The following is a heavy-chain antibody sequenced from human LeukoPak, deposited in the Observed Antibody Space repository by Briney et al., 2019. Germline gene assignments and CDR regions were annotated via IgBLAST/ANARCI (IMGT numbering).Heavy chain of an antibody. Sequence: GSLRLSCAASGFTFSSYSMNWVRQAPGKGLEWVSYISSSSSTMYYADSVKGRFTISRDNAKNSLYLQMNSLRAEDTAVYYCARDMDDSSGYYSDAFDIWGQGTMVTVSS. CDR2: ISSSSSTM. V-gene: IGHV3-48*01. J-gene: IGHJ3*02. CDR1: GFTFSSYS. D-gene: IGHD3-22*01. CDR3: ARDMDDSSGYYSDAFDI.